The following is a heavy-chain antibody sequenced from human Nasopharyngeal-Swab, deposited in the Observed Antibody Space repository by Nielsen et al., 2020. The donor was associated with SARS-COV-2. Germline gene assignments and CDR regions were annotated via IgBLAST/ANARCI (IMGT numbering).Heavy chain of an antibody. CDR3: AKFKGYTSSWNDY. J-gene: IGHJ4*02. V-gene: IGHV3-23*01. Sequence: VRQAPGKGLEWVSVISGSGGSTYYADSVKGRFTTSRDNSKTTVHLQMDRLRVEDTAVYFCAKFKGYTSSWNDYWGQETLVTVSS. D-gene: IGHD6-13*01. CDR2: ISGSGGST.